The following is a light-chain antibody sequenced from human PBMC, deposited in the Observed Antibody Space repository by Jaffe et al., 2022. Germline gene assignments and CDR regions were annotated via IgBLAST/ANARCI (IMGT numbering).Light chain of an antibody. CDR3: QQSYNSPQT. Sequence: DIQMTQSPSSLSASVGDRVTITCRASQSISRYLNWYQQKPGKAPKLLIYSASTLQSGVPSRFGGSGSGTDFTLTISSLEPEDSASYYCQQSYNSPQTFGQGTKVKIK. CDR2: SAS. J-gene: IGKJ1*01. CDR1: QSISRY. V-gene: IGKV1-39*01.